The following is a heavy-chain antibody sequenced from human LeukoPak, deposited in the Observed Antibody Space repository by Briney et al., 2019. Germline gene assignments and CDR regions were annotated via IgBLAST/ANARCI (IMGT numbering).Heavy chain of an antibody. V-gene: IGHV2-5*02. CDR1: GFSLSTSGVG. J-gene: IGHJ6*02. CDR2: IYWDDDK. Sequence: SGPTLVKPTQTLTLTCTFSGFSLSTSGVGVGWIRQPPGKALEWLALIYWDDDKRYSPSLKTRLTISKDTSKNRVVLTMTNMDPVDTATYYCARTLFYYGSGSYPDYGMDVWGQGTTVTVSS. D-gene: IGHD3-10*01. CDR3: ARTLFYYGSGSYPDYGMDV.